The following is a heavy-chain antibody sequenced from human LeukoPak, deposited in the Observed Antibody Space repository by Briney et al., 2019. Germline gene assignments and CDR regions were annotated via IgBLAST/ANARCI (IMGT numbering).Heavy chain of an antibody. D-gene: IGHD6-13*01. V-gene: IGHV1-69*05. CDR2: IIPIFGTA. Sequence: SVKVSCKASGGTFSSYAISWVRQAPGQGLEWMGGIIPIFGTANYAQKFQGRVTITTDESTSTAYMELSSLRSEDTAVYYCARDLAFRSSSWYGWFDPWGQGTLVTLSS. J-gene: IGHJ5*02. CDR3: ARDLAFRSSSWYGWFDP. CDR1: GGTFSSYA.